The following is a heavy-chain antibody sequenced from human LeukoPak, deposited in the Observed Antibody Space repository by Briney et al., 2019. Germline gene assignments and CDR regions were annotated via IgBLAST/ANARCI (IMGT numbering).Heavy chain of an antibody. V-gene: IGHV3-48*04. CDR2: ISSTSSAI. CDR1: GFTFSSYS. CDR3: AKDISDNWNDDVPFDY. J-gene: IGHJ4*02. Sequence: PGGSLRLSCAASGFTFSSYSMNWVRQAPGKGLEWVSYISSTSSAIYYADSVKGRFTISRDNAKNSLYLQMNSLRAEDTALYYCAKDISDNWNDDVPFDYWGQGTLVTVSS. D-gene: IGHD1-1*01.